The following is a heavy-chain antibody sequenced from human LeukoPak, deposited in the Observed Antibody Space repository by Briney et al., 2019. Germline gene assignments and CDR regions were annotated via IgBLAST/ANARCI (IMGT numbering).Heavy chain of an antibody. D-gene: IGHD6-19*01. J-gene: IGHJ5*02. CDR2: ISGSGGST. Sequence: GGSLRLSCAASGFTFSSYAMSWVRQAPGKGLEWVSAISGSGGSTYYADSVKGRFTISRDNSKNTLYLQMNSLRAEDTAVYYCAKGGSSSGWYDVNWFDPWGQGTLVTVSS. CDR1: GFTFSSYA. V-gene: IGHV3-23*01. CDR3: AKGGSSSGWYDVNWFDP.